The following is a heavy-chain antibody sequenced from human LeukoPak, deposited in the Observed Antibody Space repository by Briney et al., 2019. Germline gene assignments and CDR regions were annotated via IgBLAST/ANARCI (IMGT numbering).Heavy chain of an antibody. J-gene: IGHJ4*02. D-gene: IGHD3-3*01. CDR3: AKALRFLEWLKLPGD. V-gene: IGHV3-30*18. CDR2: ISFDGSNK. Sequence: GGSLRLSCAASGFTFSSYGMHWVRQAPGKGLEWVAVISFDGSNKYYADSVKGRFTISRDNSMNTLYLQMNSLRSEDTALYYCAKALRFLEWLKLPGDWGQGTLVTVSS. CDR1: GFTFSSYG.